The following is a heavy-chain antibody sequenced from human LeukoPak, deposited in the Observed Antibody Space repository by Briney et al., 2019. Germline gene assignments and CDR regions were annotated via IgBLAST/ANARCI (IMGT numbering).Heavy chain of an antibody. CDR2: ISTSTGDT. V-gene: IGHV1-18*01. Sequence: ASVKVSCKPSGYTFTNYGINWVRQAPGQGLEWMGWISTSTGDTKYTQKFQGRVTLTTDTSTSTAYMELSSLRSDDTAVYYCARDDNYGIFVNVDYGGQGTRVTVSS. CDR1: GYTFTNYG. CDR3: ARDDNYGIFVNVDY. J-gene: IGHJ4*02. D-gene: IGHD4-11*01.